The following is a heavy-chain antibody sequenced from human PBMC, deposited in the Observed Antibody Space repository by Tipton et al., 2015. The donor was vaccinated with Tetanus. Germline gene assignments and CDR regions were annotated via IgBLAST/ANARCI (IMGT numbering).Heavy chain of an antibody. CDR2: ISFDGSHQ. V-gene: IGHV3-30*03. CDR1: GYLFSSFD. D-gene: IGHD3-9*01. CDR3: ARDRFGDNYDIPSNWFDP. Sequence: SLRLSCTASGYLFSSFDMHWVRQAPGKGLEWLAVISFDGSHQYYADSVKGRFTVSRDNSNNSVDLQMNSLRAEDTAVYYCARDRFGDNYDIPSNWFDPWGQGTLVTVSS. J-gene: IGHJ5*02.